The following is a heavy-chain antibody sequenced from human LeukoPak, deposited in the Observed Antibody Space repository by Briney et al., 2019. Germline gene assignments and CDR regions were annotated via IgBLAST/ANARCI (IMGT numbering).Heavy chain of an antibody. V-gene: IGHV3-72*01. Sequence: GGSLRLSCAASGFTFSDHYMDWVRQAPGKGPEWVGRTRNKANSYTTEYAASVKGRFTISRDDSKNSLYLQMNSLKAEDTAVYYCARLSRCSSTTCRNAFDIWGQGTMVTVSS. CDR1: GFTFSDHY. CDR3: ARLSRCSSTTCRNAFDI. CDR2: TRNKANSYTT. J-gene: IGHJ3*02. D-gene: IGHD2-2*01.